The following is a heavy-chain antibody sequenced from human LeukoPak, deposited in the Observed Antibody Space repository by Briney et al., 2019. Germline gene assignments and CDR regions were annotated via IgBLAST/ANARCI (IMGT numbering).Heavy chain of an antibody. V-gene: IGHV1-18*01. Sequence: GASVKVSCKASGGTFSSYAISWVRQAPGQGLEWMGWISAYNGNTNYAQKLQGRVTMTTDTSTSTAYMELSSLRSEDTAVYYCARGKYGDYYYYYYYMDVWGKGTTVTISS. CDR1: GGTFSSYA. CDR3: ARGKYGDYYYYYYYMDV. J-gene: IGHJ6*03. D-gene: IGHD4-17*01. CDR2: ISAYNGNT.